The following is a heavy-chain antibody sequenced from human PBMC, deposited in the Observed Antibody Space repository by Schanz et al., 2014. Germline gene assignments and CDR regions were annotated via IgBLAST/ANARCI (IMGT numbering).Heavy chain of an antibody. CDR3: ARGIITRVRGGDVGAFDI. CDR2: ISYDGSSK. Sequence: QVQLVESGGGVVQPGRSLRLSCAASGFTFRSYGMHWVRQAPGKGLEWVALISYDGSSKNHADSVQGRFTISRDNSKNGLYLEMDRLRAEDKAVYYCARGIITRVRGGDVGAFDIWGQGTMVTVSS. V-gene: IGHV3-33*01. CDR1: GFTFRSYG. J-gene: IGHJ3*02. D-gene: IGHD3-10*01.